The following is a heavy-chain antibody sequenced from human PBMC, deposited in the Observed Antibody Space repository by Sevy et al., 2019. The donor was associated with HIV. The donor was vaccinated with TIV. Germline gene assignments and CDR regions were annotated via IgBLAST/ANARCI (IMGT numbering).Heavy chain of an antibody. D-gene: IGHD3-22*01. Sequence: GGSLRLSCAASGFTFSSHSMNWVRQTPGKGLEWISYISGTGNTIYYADSVKGRFTISRDNAKNSLYLQLKSLRDEDTAIYYCGGVPPYYDSYVSDFWGQGSLVTVSS. J-gene: IGHJ4*02. CDR3: GGVPPYYDSYVSDF. V-gene: IGHV3-48*02. CDR1: GFTFSSHS. CDR2: ISGTGNTI.